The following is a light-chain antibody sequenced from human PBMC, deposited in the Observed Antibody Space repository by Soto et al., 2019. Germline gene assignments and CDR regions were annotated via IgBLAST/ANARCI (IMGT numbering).Light chain of an antibody. CDR1: TSDVGSYNL. CDR3: CSYAGTNTSV. CDR2: EGT. J-gene: IGLJ2*01. Sequence: QSALTQPASVSGSPGQSITISCTGTTSDVGSYNLVSWYQQHPGEAPKLMIYEGTKRPSGVSNRFSGSKSGNTASLTISGLQTEDEADYYCCSYAGTNTSVFGGGTKLTVL. V-gene: IGLV2-23*01.